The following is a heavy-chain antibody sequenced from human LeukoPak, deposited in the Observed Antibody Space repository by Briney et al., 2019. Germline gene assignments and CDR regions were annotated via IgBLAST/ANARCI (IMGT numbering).Heavy chain of an antibody. CDR2: INWNGCRT. D-gene: IGHD4-17*01. Sequence: PGGSLRLSCAASRFMFDDYGMSWVRQAPGKGLEWVSGINWNGCRTGYADCVKGRFTISRDNAKNSLYLQMNSLRAEDTALYYCARDYDYGDYPGYWGKGTLVTVSS. CDR1: RFMFDDYG. V-gene: IGHV3-20*04. CDR3: ARDYDYGDYPGY. J-gene: IGHJ4*02.